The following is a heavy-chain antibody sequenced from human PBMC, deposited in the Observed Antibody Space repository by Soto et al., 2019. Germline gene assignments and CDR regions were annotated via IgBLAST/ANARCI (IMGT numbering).Heavy chain of an antibody. D-gene: IGHD1-26*01. CDR1: GGSFSGYY. CDR3: AGGTRAPRSSNGMAA. V-gene: IGHV4-34*01. CDR2: INHSGST. J-gene: IGHJ6*01. Sequence: QVQLQQWGAGLLKPSETLSLTCAVYGGSFSGYYWSWIRQPPGKGLEWIGEINHSGSTNYNPSLKGRVTLQEDTSKNQFPRKLSSVTAAAAVVYSVAGGTRAPRSSNGMAAGGQGPRSPSPQ.